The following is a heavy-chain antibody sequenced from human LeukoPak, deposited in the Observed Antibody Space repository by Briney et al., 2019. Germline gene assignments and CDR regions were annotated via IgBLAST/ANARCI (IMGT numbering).Heavy chain of an antibody. Sequence: ASVKVSCKASGYTFTSYGISWVRQAPGQGLEWMGWISAYNGNTNYAQKLQGRVTMTTDTSTSTAYMELRSLRSGDTAVYYCARKDIVVVPAAMDYWGQGTLVTVSS. CDR2: ISAYNGNT. D-gene: IGHD2-2*01. V-gene: IGHV1-18*01. J-gene: IGHJ4*02. CDR1: GYTFTSYG. CDR3: ARKDIVVVPAAMDY.